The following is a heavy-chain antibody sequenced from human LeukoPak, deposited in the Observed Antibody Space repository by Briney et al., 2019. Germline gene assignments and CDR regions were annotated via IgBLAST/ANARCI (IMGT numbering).Heavy chain of an antibody. CDR1: GGSISSSNW. CDR3: ARTYYYTSGSYSLDY. V-gene: IGHV4-4*02. CDR2: IYHSGNT. J-gene: IGHJ4*02. Sequence: SETLSLTCAVSGGSISSSNWWSWVRQPPGKGLEWIGEIYHSGNTNYDPSLKSRVTISVDKYKNKFSLKLNSVTAADTAVYYCARTYYYTSGSYSLDYWGQETLVSVSS. D-gene: IGHD3-10*01.